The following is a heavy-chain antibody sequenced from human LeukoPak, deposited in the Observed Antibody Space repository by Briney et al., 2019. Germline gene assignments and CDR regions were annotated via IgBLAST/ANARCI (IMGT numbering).Heavy chain of an antibody. V-gene: IGHV1-18*01. D-gene: IGHD6-13*01. Sequence: ASVKVSCKASGYTFTTYAISWVRQAPGQGLEWMGWISTYNGNTNYAQMLQGRVTMTTDTSTSTAYMELRSLRSDDTAVYYCARDSGSRVPIDNWGQGTLVTVSS. J-gene: IGHJ4*02. CDR1: GYTFTTYA. CDR3: ARDSGSRVPIDN. CDR2: ISTYNGNT.